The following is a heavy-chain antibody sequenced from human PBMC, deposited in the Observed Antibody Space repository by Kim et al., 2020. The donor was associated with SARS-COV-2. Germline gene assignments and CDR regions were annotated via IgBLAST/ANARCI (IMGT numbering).Heavy chain of an antibody. Sequence: DSVKGRFTISRDNSKNSLYLQMNSLRTEDTALYYCAKDMGHGTAQYYFDYWGQGTLVTVSS. V-gene: IGHV3-43*01. CDR3: AKDMGHGTAQYYFDY. J-gene: IGHJ4*02. D-gene: IGHD2-21*02.